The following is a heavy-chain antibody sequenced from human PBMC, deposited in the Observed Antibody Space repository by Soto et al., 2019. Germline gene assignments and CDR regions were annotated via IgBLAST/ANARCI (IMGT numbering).Heavy chain of an antibody. V-gene: IGHV3-23*01. CDR1: GFGFRNYD. CDR2: ITTNGGTT. CDR3: ARVNYDSSGYTSLLDY. Sequence: GGSLRLSCAASGFGFRNYDMTWVRQAPGKGLEWVSSITTNGGTTYYADSVKGRFTISRDNSKNTLYLQMNSLRAEDTAVYYCARVNYDSSGYTSLLDYWGQGTLVTVSS. D-gene: IGHD3-22*01. J-gene: IGHJ4*02.